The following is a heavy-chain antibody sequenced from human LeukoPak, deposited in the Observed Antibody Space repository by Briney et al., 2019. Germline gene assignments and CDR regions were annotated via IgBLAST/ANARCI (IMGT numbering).Heavy chain of an antibody. CDR1: GFTFSSYS. J-gene: IGHJ4*02. V-gene: IGHV3-21*01. CDR3: ARVKSEIAVAGTTFVD. D-gene: IGHD6-19*01. Sequence: TGGSLRLSCAAPGFTFSSYSMNWVRQAPGKGLEWVSSISSSSSYIYYADSVKGRFTISRDNAKNSLYLQINSLRAEDTAVYYCARVKSEIAVAGTTFVDWGQGTLVTVSS. CDR2: ISSSSSYI.